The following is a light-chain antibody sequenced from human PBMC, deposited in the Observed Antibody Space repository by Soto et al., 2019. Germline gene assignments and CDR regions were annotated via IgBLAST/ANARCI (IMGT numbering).Light chain of an antibody. CDR1: SGHSTYA. J-gene: IGLJ2*01. CDR2: LNSDGSH. CDR3: QTWGTGIQVI. Sequence: QPVLTQSPSASASLGASVKLTCTLSSGHSTYAISWHQQQPEKGPRYLMKLNSDGSHSKGDGIPDRFSGSSSGAERYLTTSSLQSEDEADDYCQTWGTGIQVIFGGGTKLTVL. V-gene: IGLV4-69*01.